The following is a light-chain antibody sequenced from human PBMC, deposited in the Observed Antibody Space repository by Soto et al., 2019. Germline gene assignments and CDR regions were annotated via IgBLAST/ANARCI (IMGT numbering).Light chain of an antibody. CDR2: GAS. CDR3: QQYGNVLPWT. Sequence: EIVLTQSPGTLSLSPGERATISCRSSQSVSNNYLGWYQQKPGQAPRILVYGASRRSTGIPDRFSGSGSGTDFTLTISGLEAEDFAVYYCQQYGNVLPWTFGQGTKVDIK. J-gene: IGKJ1*01. V-gene: IGKV3-20*01. CDR1: QSVSNNY.